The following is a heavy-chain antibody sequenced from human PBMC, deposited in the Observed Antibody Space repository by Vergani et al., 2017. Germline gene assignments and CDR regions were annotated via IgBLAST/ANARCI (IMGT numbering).Heavy chain of an antibody. V-gene: IGHV3-73*01. CDR3: ALLGSRRDNWFDP. CDR2: IRSKANSYAT. CDR1: GFTFSGSA. D-gene: IGHD2-21*01. J-gene: IGHJ5*02. Sequence: EVQLVESGGGVVQPGGSLKLSCAASGFTFSGSAMHWVRQASGKGLEWVGRIRSKANSYATAYAASVKGRFTISRDDSKNTAYLQMNSLKTEDTAVYYCALLGSRRDNWFDPWGQGTLVTVSS.